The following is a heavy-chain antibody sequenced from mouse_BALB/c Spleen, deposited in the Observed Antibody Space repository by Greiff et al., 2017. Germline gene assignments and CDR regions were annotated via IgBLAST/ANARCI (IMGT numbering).Heavy chain of an antibody. Sequence: EVKLQESGPGLVKPSQSLSLTCSVTGYSITSGYYWNWIRQFPGNKLEWMGYISYDGSNNYNPSLKNRISITRDTSKNQFFLKLNSVTTEDTATYYCARSAYYGNYRNAMDYWGQGTSVTVSS. J-gene: IGHJ4*01. V-gene: IGHV3-6*02. CDR1: GYSITSGYY. D-gene: IGHD2-10*01. CDR2: ISYDGSN. CDR3: ARSAYYGNYRNAMDY.